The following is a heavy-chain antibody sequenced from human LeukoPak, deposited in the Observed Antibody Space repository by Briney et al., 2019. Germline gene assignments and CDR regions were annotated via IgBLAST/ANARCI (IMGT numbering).Heavy chain of an antibody. D-gene: IGHD2-21*02. Sequence: GGSLRLSCAASGFTFSSYEMNWVRQAPGKGLEWVSYISSSSSTIYYADSVKGRFTISRDNAKNSLYLQMNSLRAEDTAVYYCARESVVVTATYMDVWGKGTTVTISS. V-gene: IGHV3-48*03. J-gene: IGHJ6*03. CDR2: ISSSSSTI. CDR1: GFTFSSYE. CDR3: ARESVVVTATYMDV.